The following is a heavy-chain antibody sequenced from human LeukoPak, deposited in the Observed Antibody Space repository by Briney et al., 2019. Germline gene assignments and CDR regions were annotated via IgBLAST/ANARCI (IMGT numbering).Heavy chain of an antibody. V-gene: IGHV4-39*01. J-gene: IGHJ4*02. CDR2: IYYSGST. Sequence: PSETLSLTCTVSGGSISSSSYYWGWIRQPPGKGLEWIGSIYYSGSTYHNPSLKSRVTISVDTSKNQFSLKLSSVTAADTAVYYCARHFLQYSSSSTLDYWGQGTLVTVSS. CDR3: ARHFLQYSSSSTLDY. CDR1: GGSISSSSYY. D-gene: IGHD6-6*01.